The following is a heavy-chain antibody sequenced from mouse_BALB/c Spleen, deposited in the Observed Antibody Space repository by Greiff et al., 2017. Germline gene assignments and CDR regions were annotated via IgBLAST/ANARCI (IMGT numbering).Heavy chain of an antibody. J-gene: IGHJ2*01. CDR1: GFTFSSYY. CDR2: INSNGGST. CDR3: ARHYFDY. Sequence: EVKVEESGGGLVKLGGSLKLSCAASGFTFSSYYMSWVRQTPEKRLELVAAINSNGGSTYYPDTVKGRFTISRDNAKNTLYLQMSSLKSEDTALYYCARHYFDYWGQGTTLTVSS. V-gene: IGHV5-6-2*01.